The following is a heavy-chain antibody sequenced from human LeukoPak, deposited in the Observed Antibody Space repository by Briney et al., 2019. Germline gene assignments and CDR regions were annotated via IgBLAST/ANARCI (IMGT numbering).Heavy chain of an antibody. CDR3: ARDLWFGELYQGY. V-gene: IGHV3-23*01. CDR1: GFTFSSYA. CDR2: ISGRGDNT. Sequence: GGSLRLSCAASGFTFSSYAMSWVRQAPGKGLEWVSGISGRGDNTYNADSVKGRFTISRDNSKNTLYLQMNSLRAEDTAVYYCARDLWFGELYQGYWGQGTLVTVSS. J-gene: IGHJ4*02. D-gene: IGHD3-10*01.